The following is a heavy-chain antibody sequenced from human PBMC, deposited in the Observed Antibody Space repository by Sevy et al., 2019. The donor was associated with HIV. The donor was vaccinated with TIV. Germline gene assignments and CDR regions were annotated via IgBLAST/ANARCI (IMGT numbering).Heavy chain of an antibody. D-gene: IGHD3-16*01. Sequence: GGSLRLSCAASGFTLSSNHMHWVRQAPGKGLEWVAAIWYDGSKTYYADAVRGRFTISRDNSEKTLHLQMNSLPAEDTAVYYCVRDNLGFDYWGQGTLVTVSS. CDR1: GFTLSSNH. J-gene: IGHJ4*02. V-gene: IGHV3-33*01. CDR2: IWYDGSKT. CDR3: VRDNLGFDY.